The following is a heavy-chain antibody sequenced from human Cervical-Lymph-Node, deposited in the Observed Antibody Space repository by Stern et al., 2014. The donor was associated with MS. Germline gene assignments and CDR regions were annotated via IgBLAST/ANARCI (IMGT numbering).Heavy chain of an antibody. CDR2: IDIDGSPT. CDR3: ATLGWADY. J-gene: IGHJ4*02. Sequence: EVQLLESGGGLVQPGGSLRLSCAASGFSFSNYWMHWVRQAQGKGLVWVSRIDIDGSPTGYADSLNGRFPISRDNAKNTMYLQMNSLRAEDTAVYYCATLGWADYWVQGTLVTVSS. CDR1: GFSFSNYW. V-gene: IGHV3-74*01. D-gene: IGHD5-24*01.